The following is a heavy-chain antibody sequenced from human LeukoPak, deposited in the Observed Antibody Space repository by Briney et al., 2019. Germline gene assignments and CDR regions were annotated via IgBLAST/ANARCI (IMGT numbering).Heavy chain of an antibody. CDR3: ASLDYHGSGSPFDY. CDR2: IYYRGIT. CDR1: GGSISSNDYY. D-gene: IGHD3-10*01. J-gene: IGHJ4*02. Sequence: SETLSLTCNVSGGSISSNDYYWGWIRQPPGKGLEWIGSIYYRGITHYTPSLKSRVTISVDTSKNQFSLKLSSVTAADTAIYYCASLDYHGSGSPFDYWGQGTLVTVSS. V-gene: IGHV4-39*07.